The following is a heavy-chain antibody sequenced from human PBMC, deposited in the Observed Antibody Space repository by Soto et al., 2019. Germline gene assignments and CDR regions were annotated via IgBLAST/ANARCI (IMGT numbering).Heavy chain of an antibody. CDR1: GGSFSGYY. J-gene: IGHJ3*02. Sequence: SETLSLTCAVYGGSFSGYYWSWIRQPPGKGLEWIGEINHSGSTNYNPSLKSRVTISVDTSKNQFSLKLSSVTAADTAVYYCARSVGATTRGAFDIWGQGTMVTVSS. CDR2: INHSGST. CDR3: ARSVGATTRGAFDI. D-gene: IGHD1-26*01. V-gene: IGHV4-34*01.